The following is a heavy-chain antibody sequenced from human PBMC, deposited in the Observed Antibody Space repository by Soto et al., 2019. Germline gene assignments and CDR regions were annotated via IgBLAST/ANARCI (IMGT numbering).Heavy chain of an antibody. J-gene: IGHJ6*02. CDR3: ARGHRPVGASIRIKYYYYGMDV. D-gene: IGHD1-26*01. CDR1: GYTLTELS. V-gene: IGHV1-24*01. CDR2: FDPEDGET. Sequence: ASVKVSCKVSGYTLTELSMHWVRQAPGKGLEWMGGFDPEDGETNYAQKFQGRVTMTEDASTSTAYMELSSLRSEDTAVYYCARGHRPVGASIRIKYYYYGMDVWGQGTTVTVSS.